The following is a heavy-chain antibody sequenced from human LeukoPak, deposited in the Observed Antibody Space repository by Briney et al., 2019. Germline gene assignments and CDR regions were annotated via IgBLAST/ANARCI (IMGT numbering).Heavy chain of an antibody. CDR1: GYTFTSYG. CDR2: ISAYNGNT. V-gene: IGHV1-18*01. CDR3: ARALPIYCGGGSCYPRGEKYFQH. D-gene: IGHD2-15*01. Sequence: ASVKVSCKASGYTFTSYGISWVRQAPGQGLEWMGWISAYNGNTNYAQKRQGRVTMTTDTSTSTAYMELRSLRSDDTAVYYCARALPIYCGGGSCYPRGEKYFQHWGQGTLVTVSS. J-gene: IGHJ1*01.